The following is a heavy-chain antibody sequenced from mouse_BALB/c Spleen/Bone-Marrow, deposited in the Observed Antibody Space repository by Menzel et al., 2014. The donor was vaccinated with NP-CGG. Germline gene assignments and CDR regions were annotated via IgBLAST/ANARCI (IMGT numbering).Heavy chain of an antibody. CDR3: TRRDRYDYYGVDY. V-gene: IGHV1-69*02. CDR2: IYPPDSYS. Sequence: QVQLQQPGAELVRPGASVKVSCKASGYTFTNYWINWVRQRPGQGLEWIGNIYPPDSYSNYNQKFKDKATLTVDKSSSTAYMQLSSPTSEDSAVYYCTRRDRYDYYGVDYWGQGTSVTVSS. D-gene: IGHD2-14*01. CDR1: GYTFTNYW. J-gene: IGHJ4*01.